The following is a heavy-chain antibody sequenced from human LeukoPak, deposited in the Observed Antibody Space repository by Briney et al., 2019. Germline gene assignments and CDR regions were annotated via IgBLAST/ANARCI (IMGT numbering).Heavy chain of an antibody. Sequence: ASVKVSCKASGYTFTGYYMHWVRQAPGQGLEWMGWINPNSGGTNYAQKFQGRVTITRDTSISTAYMELSRLRSDDTAVYYCAREGPNIARLVVWTTGWFDPWGQGTLVTVSS. CDR1: GYTFTGYY. D-gene: IGHD2-21*01. CDR2: INPNSGGT. CDR3: AREGPNIARLVVWTTGWFDP. J-gene: IGHJ5*02. V-gene: IGHV1-2*02.